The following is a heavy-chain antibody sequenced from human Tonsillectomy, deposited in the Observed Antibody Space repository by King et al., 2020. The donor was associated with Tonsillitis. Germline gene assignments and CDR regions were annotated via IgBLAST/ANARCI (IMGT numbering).Heavy chain of an antibody. Sequence: VQLVESGGGVVQPGRSLRLSCAASGFIFGRYAMQWVRQAPGRGPEWVAVIWHDGSNEFYADSVKGRFTISRENSKKTLYLQMNSLRAEDTAVYYCANTPGGGVYSQYTDVWGKGTTVTVSS. J-gene: IGHJ6*03. CDR2: IWHDGSNE. CDR1: GFIFGRYA. V-gene: IGHV3-33*06. CDR3: ANTPGGGVYSQYTDV. D-gene: IGHD2-21*01.